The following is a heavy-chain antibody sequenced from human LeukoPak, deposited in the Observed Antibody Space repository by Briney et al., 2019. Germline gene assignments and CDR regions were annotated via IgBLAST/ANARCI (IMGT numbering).Heavy chain of an antibody. J-gene: IGHJ4*02. CDR2: ISSSSSTI. V-gene: IGHV3-48*04. CDR1: GFTFSSYS. Sequence: PGGSLRLSCAASGFTFSSYSMNWVRQAPGKGLEWVSYISSSSSTIYYADSVKGRFTISRDNAKNSLYLQMNSLRAEDTAVYYCASGSSGWELDYWGQGTLVTVSS. CDR3: ASGSSGWELDY. D-gene: IGHD6-19*01.